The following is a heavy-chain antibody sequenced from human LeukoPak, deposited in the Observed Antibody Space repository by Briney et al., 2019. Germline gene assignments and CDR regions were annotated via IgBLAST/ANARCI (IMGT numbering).Heavy chain of an antibody. Sequence: ASVKVSCKASGYTLTSYGISWVRQAPGQGLEWMGWISAYNGNTNYAQKLQGRVTMTTDTSTSTAYMELRSLRSDDTAVYYCARDRYYDSSGPKYFQHWGQGTLVTVSS. D-gene: IGHD3-22*01. CDR1: GYTLTSYG. CDR3: ARDRYYDSSGPKYFQH. V-gene: IGHV1-18*01. J-gene: IGHJ1*01. CDR2: ISAYNGNT.